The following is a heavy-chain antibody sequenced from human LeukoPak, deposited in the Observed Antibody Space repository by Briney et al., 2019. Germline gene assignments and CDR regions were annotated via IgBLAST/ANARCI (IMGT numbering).Heavy chain of an antibody. CDR2: IYSAGDK. J-gene: IGHJ4*02. CDR3: AKGRGQGFDY. V-gene: IGHV3-66*01. CDR1: GFALSTNY. Sequence: GGSLRLSCAASGFALSTNYMTWVRQAPGKGLEWVSLIYSAGDKYYADSVKGRFTISRDNSKNTLYLQMDSLRAEDTAVYYCAKGRGQGFDYWGQGSLVTVSS. D-gene: IGHD3-10*01.